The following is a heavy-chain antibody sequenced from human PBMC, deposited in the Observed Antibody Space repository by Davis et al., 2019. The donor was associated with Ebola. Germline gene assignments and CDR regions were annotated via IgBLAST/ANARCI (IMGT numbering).Heavy chain of an antibody. CDR1: GYTFTSYG. CDR2: ISAYNGNT. J-gene: IGHJ4*02. Sequence: AASVTVSCKASGYTFTSYGISWVRQAPGQGLEWMGWISAYNGNTNYAQKLQGRVTMTTDTSTSTAYMELRSLRPDDTAVYYCARAQFPTTSDHWGQGTLVTVSS. D-gene: IGHD1-1*01. CDR3: ARAQFPTTSDH. V-gene: IGHV1-18*04.